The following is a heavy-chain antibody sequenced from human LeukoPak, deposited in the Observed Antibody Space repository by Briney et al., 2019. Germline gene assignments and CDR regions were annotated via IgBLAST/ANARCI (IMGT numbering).Heavy chain of an antibody. Sequence: SETLSLTCTVSGGSISSSSYYWGWIRQPPGTGLEWIGSIYYSGSTYYNPSLKSRVTISVDTSKNQFSLKLSSVTAADTVVYYCARHVAAFHPGYCSGGSCYRAGGFDPWGQGTLVTVSS. CDR2: IYYSGST. V-gene: IGHV4-39*01. D-gene: IGHD2-15*01. CDR1: GGSISSSSYY. J-gene: IGHJ5*02. CDR3: ARHVAAFHPGYCSGGSCYRAGGFDP.